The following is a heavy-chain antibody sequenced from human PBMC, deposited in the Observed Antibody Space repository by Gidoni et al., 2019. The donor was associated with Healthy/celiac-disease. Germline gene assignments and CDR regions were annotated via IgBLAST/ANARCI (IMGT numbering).Heavy chain of an antibody. Sequence: QVQLVESGGGVVQPGMSLRLSCAASGFTFSRYAMHWVRQAPGKGLEWVAVISYDGSNKYYADSVKGRFTISRDNSKNTLYLQMNSLRAEDTAVYYCARDDRVIVATSGLDYWGQGTLVTVSS. CDR3: ARDDRVIVATSGLDY. CDR1: GFTFSRYA. D-gene: IGHD5-12*01. V-gene: IGHV3-30-3*01. J-gene: IGHJ4*02. CDR2: ISYDGSNK.